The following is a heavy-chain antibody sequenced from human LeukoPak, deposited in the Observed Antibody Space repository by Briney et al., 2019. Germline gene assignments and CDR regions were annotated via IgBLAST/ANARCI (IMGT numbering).Heavy chain of an antibody. V-gene: IGHV1-69*05. CDR1: GGTFSSYA. Sequence: ASVKVSCKASGGTFSSYAISWVRQAPGQGLEWMGGIIPIFGTANYAQKFQGRVTITTDESTSTAYMELSSLRSEDTAVYYCARVDGDYGDYDGYYFDYWGQGTLVTVSS. J-gene: IGHJ4*02. D-gene: IGHD4-17*01. CDR3: ARVDGDYGDYDGYYFDY. CDR2: IIPIFGTA.